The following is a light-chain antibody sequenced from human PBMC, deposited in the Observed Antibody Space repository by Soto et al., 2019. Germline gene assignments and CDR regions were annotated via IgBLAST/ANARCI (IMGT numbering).Light chain of an antibody. V-gene: IGLV2-23*03. J-gene: IGLJ1*01. Sequence: QSALTQPASVSGSPGQSITISCTGTSSGVGSYNLVSWYQQHPGKAPKLMIYEGSKRPSGVSNRFSGSKSGNTASLTISGLQAEDEADYYCCSYAGSSTFFYVFGTGTKVTVL. CDR1: SSGVGSYNL. CDR3: CSYAGSSTFFYV. CDR2: EGS.